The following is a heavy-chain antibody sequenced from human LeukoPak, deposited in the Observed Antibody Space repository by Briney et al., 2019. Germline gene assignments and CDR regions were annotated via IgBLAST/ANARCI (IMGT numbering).Heavy chain of an antibody. CDR2: ISYDGSNK. J-gene: IGHJ4*02. CDR3: ARALPPGY. Sequence: PGGSLRLSCAASGFTFSTYWMSWVRQAPGKGLEWVAVISYDGSNKYYADSVKGRFTISRDNSKNTLYLQMNSLRAEDTAVYYCARALPPGYWGQGTLVTVSS. D-gene: IGHD5/OR15-5a*01. V-gene: IGHV3-30*03. CDR1: GFTFSTYW.